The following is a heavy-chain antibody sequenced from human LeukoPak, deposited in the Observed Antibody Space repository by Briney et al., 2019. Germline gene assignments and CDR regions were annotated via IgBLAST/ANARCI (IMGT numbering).Heavy chain of an antibody. Sequence: SETLSLTCTVSGGSVSSGSYYWSWIRQPPGTGLEWIGYIYYSGSTNYNPSLKSRVTISVDTSKNQFSLKLSSVTAADTAVYYCARVAAYGAFGVWGQGTMVTVSS. V-gene: IGHV4-61*01. J-gene: IGHJ3*01. CDR3: ARVAAYGAFGV. D-gene: IGHD6-19*01. CDR2: IYYSGST. CDR1: GGSVSSGSYY.